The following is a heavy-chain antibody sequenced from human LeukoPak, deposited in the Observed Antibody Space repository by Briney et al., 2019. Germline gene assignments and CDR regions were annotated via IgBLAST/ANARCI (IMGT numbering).Heavy chain of an antibody. CDR2: MNADGAKK. J-gene: IGHJ4*02. CDR3: ARAGSGSYVGYSFDY. D-gene: IGHD6-19*01. Sequence: PGGSRRLSCAVSGFTFSNYWMTWVRQALGKGLEWVADMNADGAKKYYVDSVKGRFTISRDNAKNSVYLEMNNLRGEDTAVYHCARAGSGSYVGYSFDYWGQGALVTVSS. V-gene: IGHV3-7*01. CDR1: GFTFSNYW.